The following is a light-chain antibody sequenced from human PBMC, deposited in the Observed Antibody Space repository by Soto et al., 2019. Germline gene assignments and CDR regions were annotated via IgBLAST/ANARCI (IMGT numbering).Light chain of an antibody. J-gene: IGKJ1*01. V-gene: IGKV3-20*01. CDR3: QQYGSSSWT. Sequence: IVLTQSPGTLSLSPGERTTLSCRASQSVSNNYLAWYQQKPGQAPRLLIYGASSRDTGIPDRFIGSGSGTDFTLTIGRLETEDFAVYYCQQYGSSSWTFGQGTKVDIK. CDR2: GAS. CDR1: QSVSNNY.